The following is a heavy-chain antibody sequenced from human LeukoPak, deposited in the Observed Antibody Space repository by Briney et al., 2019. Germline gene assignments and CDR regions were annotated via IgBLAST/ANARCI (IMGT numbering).Heavy chain of an antibody. D-gene: IGHD3-10*01. V-gene: IGHV7-4-1*02. CDR3: ARGSYGPTYYYYGMDV. J-gene: IGHJ6*02. Sequence: ASVKVSCKASGYTFTSYAMNWVRQAPGQGLEWMGWINTNTGNPTYAQGFTGRFVFSLDTSVSTAYLQISSLKAEDTAVYYCARGSYGPTYYYYGMDVRGQGTTVTVSS. CDR1: GYTFTSYA. CDR2: INTNTGNP.